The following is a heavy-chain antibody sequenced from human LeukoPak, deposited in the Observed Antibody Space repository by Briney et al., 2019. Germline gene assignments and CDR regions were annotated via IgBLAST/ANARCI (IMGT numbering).Heavy chain of an antibody. CDR3: ASRGRNSSGYEDY. J-gene: IGHJ4*02. CDR2: ISSSGSTM. Sequence: GGSLRLSCAASGFTFSSYEMNWVRQAPGKGLEWVSYISSSGSTMYYADSVKGRFTISRDNAKNSLYLQMNSLRAEDTAVYYCASRGRNSSGYEDYWGQGTLVTVSS. D-gene: IGHD3-22*01. V-gene: IGHV3-48*03. CDR1: GFTFSSYE.